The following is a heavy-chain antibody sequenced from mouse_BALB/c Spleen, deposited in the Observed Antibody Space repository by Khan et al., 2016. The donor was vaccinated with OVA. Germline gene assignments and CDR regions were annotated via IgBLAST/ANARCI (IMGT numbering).Heavy chain of an antibody. CDR3: VRNRAGGSYWYFDV. CDR2: IWVGGST. V-gene: IGHV2-6-4*01. J-gene: IGHJ1*01. CDR1: GFSLSRYS. Sequence: QVQLKESGPGLVAPSQSLSITCTVSGFSLSRYSVHWVRQPPGKGLEWLGMIWVGGSTDYNSALKSRLSISKDNSKSQVFLKMNSLQTDDTARYYCVRNRAGGSYWYFDVWGAGTTVTVSS. D-gene: IGHD3-3*01.